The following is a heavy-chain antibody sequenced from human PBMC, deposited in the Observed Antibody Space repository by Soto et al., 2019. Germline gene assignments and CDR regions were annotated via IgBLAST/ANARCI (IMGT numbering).Heavy chain of an antibody. D-gene: IGHD3-10*01. CDR3: AIYGSGSYQSYYYMDV. Sequence: GGSLRLSCAASGFTFSSYWMHWVRQAPGKELVWVSRINSDGSSTSYADSVKGRFTISRDNAKNTLYLQMNSLRAEDTAVYYCAIYGSGSYQSYYYMDVWGKGTTVTVSS. CDR1: GFTFSSYW. J-gene: IGHJ6*03. CDR2: INSDGSST. V-gene: IGHV3-74*01.